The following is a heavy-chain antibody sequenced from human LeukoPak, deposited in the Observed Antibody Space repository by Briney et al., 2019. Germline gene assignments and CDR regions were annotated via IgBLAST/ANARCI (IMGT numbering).Heavy chain of an antibody. D-gene: IGHD3-10*01. CDR2: IRSDGSNK. Sequence: GGSLRLSCAASGFTFSVYCMHWVRQAPGKGLEWVSFIRSDGSNKYYTESVEGRFTVSRDNSNKTLYLQMNSLRVEDTAVYYCATQFGSGSLANEYDSWGQESLVTVSS. CDR3: ATQFGSGSLANEYDS. V-gene: IGHV3-30*02. CDR1: GFTFSVYC. J-gene: IGHJ4*02.